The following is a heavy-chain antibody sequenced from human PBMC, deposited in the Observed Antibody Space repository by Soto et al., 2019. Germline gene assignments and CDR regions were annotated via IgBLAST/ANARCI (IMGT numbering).Heavy chain of an antibody. D-gene: IGHD1-1*01. Sequence: VQLVESGGGLVQPGGSLRLSCVASGFTFRDHSMDWVRQAPGKGLEWVARIRNKVNSYTTDYAASVKGRFTISRDDSENSLYLQMNSLKPDDTPVYSCVNDGGRSHDYWGQGTLVPVSS. CDR3: VNDGGRSHDY. CDR1: GFTFRDHS. V-gene: IGHV3-72*01. J-gene: IGHJ4*02. CDR2: IRNKVNSYTT.